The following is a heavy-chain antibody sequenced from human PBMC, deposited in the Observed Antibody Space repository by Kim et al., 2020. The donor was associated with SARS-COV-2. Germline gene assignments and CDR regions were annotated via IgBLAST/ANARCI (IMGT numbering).Heavy chain of an antibody. J-gene: IGHJ5*02. V-gene: IGHV4-34*01. D-gene: IGHD3-22*01. CDR3: ARGPSGGYNP. CDR2: INHSGST. Sequence: SETLSLTCAVYGGSFSGYYWSWIRQPPGKGLEWIGEINHSGSTNYNPSLKSRVTISVDTSKNQFSLKLSSVTAADTAVYYCARGPSGGYNPWGREPWSPSPQ. CDR1: GGSFSGYY.